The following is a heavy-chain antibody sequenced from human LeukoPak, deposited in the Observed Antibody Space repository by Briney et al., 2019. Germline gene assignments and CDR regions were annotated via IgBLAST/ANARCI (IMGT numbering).Heavy chain of an antibody. J-gene: IGHJ1*01. CDR2: ISPSGGIT. D-gene: IGHD3-16*01. Sequence: PGGSVRLSCAASGFTFSSHGMNWVRQAPGKGLEWVSGISPSGGITYYTDSVKGRFTISRDNSKNTVSLQMNSLRGDDTAVYYCAKEDAWGRYKIWGQGTLVTVSS. CDR3: AKEDAWGRYKI. CDR1: GFTFSSHG. V-gene: IGHV3-23*01.